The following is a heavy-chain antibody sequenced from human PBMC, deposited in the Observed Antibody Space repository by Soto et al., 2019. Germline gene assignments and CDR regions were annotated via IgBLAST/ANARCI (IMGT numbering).Heavy chain of an antibody. CDR1: GFTFSSYA. V-gene: IGHV3-23*01. J-gene: IGHJ4*02. Sequence: GGSLRLSCAASGFTFSSYAMSWVRQAPGKGLEWVSAISGSGGSTYYADSVKGRFTISRDNSKNTLYLQMNSLRAEDTAVYYCAKGYCSGGSCYSFDYGGQGTLVTVAS. CDR2: ISGSGGST. D-gene: IGHD2-15*01. CDR3: AKGYCSGGSCYSFDY.